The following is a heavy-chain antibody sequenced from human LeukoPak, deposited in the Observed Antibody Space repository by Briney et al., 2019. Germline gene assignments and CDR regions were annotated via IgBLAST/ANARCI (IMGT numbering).Heavy chain of an antibody. CDR3: ARDHAEWDGWFDP. CDR2: IYHSGST. D-gene: IGHD1-26*01. Sequence: SQTLSLTCTVSGGSISSGGYYWSWIRQPPGKGLEWIGYIYHSGSTYYNPSLKSRVTISVDRSKNQFSLKLSSVTAADTAVYYCARDHAEWDGWFDPWGQGTLVTVSS. J-gene: IGHJ5*02. CDR1: GGSISSGGYY. V-gene: IGHV4-30-2*01.